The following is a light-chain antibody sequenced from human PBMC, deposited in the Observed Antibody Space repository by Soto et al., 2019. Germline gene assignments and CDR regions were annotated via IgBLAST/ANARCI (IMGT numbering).Light chain of an antibody. CDR1: QSISTW. J-gene: IGKJ1*01. CDR3: PQYDSYRS. Sequence: DIQMTQSPSTLSASVGDRVTITCRASQSISTWLAWYQHKPGKAPRLLIYEASSLERGVPSRFSGSGSGTEFTLTITSLQADDFATYYSPQYDSYRSFGLGTRVEIK. V-gene: IGKV1-5*03. CDR2: EAS.